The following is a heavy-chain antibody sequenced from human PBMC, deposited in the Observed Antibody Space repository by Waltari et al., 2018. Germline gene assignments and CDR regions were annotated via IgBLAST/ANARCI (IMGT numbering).Heavy chain of an antibody. D-gene: IGHD6-6*01. CDR2: INTRSANP. CDR3: ARHSGSSLGDVLDI. Sequence: QVQLVQSGAEVKKPGASVKVSCKASGYTFTSYGISWVRQAPGQGLEWMGWINTRSANPTYAQGFRGRGRFVFSLDTSVSTGYLQINSLKSEDTAEYFCARHSGSSLGDVLDIWGQGTVVTVS. J-gene: IGHJ3*02. V-gene: IGHV7-4-1*02. CDR1: GYTFTSYG.